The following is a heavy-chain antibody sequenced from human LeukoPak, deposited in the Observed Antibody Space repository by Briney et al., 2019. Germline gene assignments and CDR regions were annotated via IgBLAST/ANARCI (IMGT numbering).Heavy chain of an antibody. CDR1: GFTLSNYG. D-gene: IGHD6-19*01. V-gene: IGHV3-30*02. CDR3: AKESASGWYGY. J-gene: IGHJ4*02. CDR2: IRYDGSNK. Sequence: GGSLRLSCAASGFTLSNYGMHWVRQAPGKGLEWVAFIRYDGSNKHYADSVKGRFTISRDNSKNTLYLQVNSLRAEDTAVYYCAKESASGWYGYWGQGTLVTVSS.